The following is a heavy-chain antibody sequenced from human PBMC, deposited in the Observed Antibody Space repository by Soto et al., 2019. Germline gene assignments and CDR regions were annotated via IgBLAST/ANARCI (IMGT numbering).Heavy chain of an antibody. V-gene: IGHV1-46*01. CDR2: INPSGGST. CDR3: ARERFSMVRGVILHYYYGMDV. J-gene: IGHJ6*04. D-gene: IGHD3-10*01. CDR1: GYTFTSYY. Sequence: ASVKASCKASGYTFTSYYMHWVRQAPRQGLEWMGIINPSGGSTSYAQKFQGRVTMTRDTSTSTVYMELSSLRSEDTAVYYCARERFSMVRGVILHYYYGMDVWGKGTTVTVSS.